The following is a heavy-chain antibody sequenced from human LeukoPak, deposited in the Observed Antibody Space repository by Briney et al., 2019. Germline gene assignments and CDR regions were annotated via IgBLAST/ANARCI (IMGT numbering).Heavy chain of an antibody. Sequence: GRSLRLSCAASGFTFSSYATHWVRQAPGKGLEWVAVIWHDGSEKYYEDSVKGRFTISRDNSKNTLYLQMNSLRAEDTAVYYCARGWAVAGNPNWFDPWGQGTLVTVSS. V-gene: IGHV3-33*01. CDR3: ARGWAVAGNPNWFDP. CDR2: IWHDGSEK. D-gene: IGHD6-19*01. CDR1: GFTFSSYA. J-gene: IGHJ5*02.